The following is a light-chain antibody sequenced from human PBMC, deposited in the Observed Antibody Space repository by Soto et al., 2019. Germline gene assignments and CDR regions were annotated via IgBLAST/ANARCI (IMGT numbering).Light chain of an antibody. CDR1: NSNIGADYD. J-gene: IGLJ1*01. CDR2: DNN. V-gene: IGLV1-40*01. CDR3: QSYDSSLSGYV. Sequence: QSVLTQPPSVSGAPGQRVTISCTGSNSNIGADYDVHWYQQFPGTAPKLLIYDNNNRPSGVPDRFSGSKSGTSASLVITGLQAEDEADYYCQSYDSSLSGYVFGTGTKLTVL.